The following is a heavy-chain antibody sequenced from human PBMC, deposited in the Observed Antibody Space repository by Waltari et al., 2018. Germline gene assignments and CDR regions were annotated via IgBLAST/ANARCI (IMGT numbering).Heavy chain of an antibody. CDR3: ARGSESRQWLVPHYYGMDV. CDR1: GFTFSSYG. V-gene: IGHV3-33*01. D-gene: IGHD6-19*01. CDR2: IWYDGSNK. Sequence: QVQLVESGGGVVQPGRSLRLSCAASGFTFSSYGMHWVRQAPGKGREWVAVIWYDGSNKYYADSVKGRFTISRDNSKNTLYLQMNSLRAEDTAVYYCARGSESRQWLVPHYYGMDVWGQGTTVTVSS. J-gene: IGHJ6*02.